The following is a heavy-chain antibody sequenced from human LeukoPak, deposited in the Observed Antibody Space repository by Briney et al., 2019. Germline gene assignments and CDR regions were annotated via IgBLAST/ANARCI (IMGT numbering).Heavy chain of an antibody. Sequence: PGGSLRLSCAASGFTFSNYWMHWVRQAPGKGLVWVSRINSDGINTSYADSVKGRFTISRDNAENTLNLQMNSLRAEDTAVYYCARGRGYSYGIPYYYYYMDVWGKGTTVTVSS. CDR1: GFTFSNYW. CDR2: INSDGINT. CDR3: ARGRGYSYGIPYYYYYMDV. J-gene: IGHJ6*03. D-gene: IGHD5-18*01. V-gene: IGHV3-74*01.